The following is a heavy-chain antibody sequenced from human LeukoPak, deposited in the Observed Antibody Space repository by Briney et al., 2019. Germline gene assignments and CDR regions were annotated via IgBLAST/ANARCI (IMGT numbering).Heavy chain of an antibody. J-gene: IGHJ4*02. CDR3: ARDLWYYDSSGYPN. D-gene: IGHD3-22*01. Sequence: SETLSLTCTVSGGSISIYYWSWIRQPPGKGLEWIGYIYYSGSTNYNPSLKSRVTISVDTSKNQFSLKLSSVTAADTAVYYCARDLWYYDSSGYPNWGQGTLVTVSS. CDR1: GGSISIYY. V-gene: IGHV4-59*01. CDR2: IYYSGST.